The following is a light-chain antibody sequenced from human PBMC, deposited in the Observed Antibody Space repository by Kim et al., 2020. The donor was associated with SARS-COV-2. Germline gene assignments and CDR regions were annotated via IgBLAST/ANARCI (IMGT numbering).Light chain of an antibody. CDR3: QQYHRYPPT. J-gene: IGKJ1*01. CDR1: QDISNH. V-gene: IGKV1-16*02. Sequence: DIQMTQSPSSLSASVGDRVTITCRASQDISNHLVWFQQKPGKAPKSLIYETSSLQSGVPSKFSGSGSGTDFTLTISSLQPEDFATYYCQQYHRYPPTFGQGTKLEI. CDR2: ETS.